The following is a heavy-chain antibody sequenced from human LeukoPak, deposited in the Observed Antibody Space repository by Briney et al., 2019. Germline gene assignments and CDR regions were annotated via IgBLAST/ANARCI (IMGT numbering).Heavy chain of an antibody. CDR3: VKGKESNHYDGSGSFAYYYYSMDV. CDR2: ISGSGDST. V-gene: IGHV3-23*01. D-gene: IGHD3-22*01. Sequence: GGSLRLSCVGSGFTFSSYAISWVRQAPGKGLEWVSGISGSGDSTYYADSVKGRFTASRDNSKNTVYLQMISLRAEDTAVYYCVKGKESNHYDGSGSFAYYYYSMDVWGQGTTDTVSS. J-gene: IGHJ6*02. CDR1: GFTFSSYA.